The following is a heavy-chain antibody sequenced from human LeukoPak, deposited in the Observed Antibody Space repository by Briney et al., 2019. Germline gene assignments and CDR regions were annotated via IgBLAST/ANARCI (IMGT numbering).Heavy chain of an antibody. CDR2: IYTGGST. CDR3: ARDRNGDRWANAFDI. V-gene: IGHV3-66*01. J-gene: IGHJ3*02. D-gene: IGHD2-21*02. Sequence: GGSLRLSCAASGFTVSSNYMSWVRQAPGKGLEWVSAIYTGGSTYYAGSVKGRFTISRDNSKNTLYLQMNSLRAEDTAVYYCARDRNGDRWANAFDIWGQGTMVTVSS. CDR1: GFTVSSNY.